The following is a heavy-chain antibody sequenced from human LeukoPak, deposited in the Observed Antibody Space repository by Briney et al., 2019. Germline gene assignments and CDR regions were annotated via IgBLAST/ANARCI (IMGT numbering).Heavy chain of an antibody. CDR2: IDPDDSGS. CDR1: GFTFSRYW. CDR3: AGVRAGANRAFDV. J-gene: IGHJ3*01. V-gene: IGHV3-74*01. Sequence: GGSLRLSCAASGFTFSRYWMHWVRQAPGEGLVWVSRIDPDDSGSSYADSVKGRFTISRDNAKNTLWLQMNSLRADDTAVYYCAGVRAGANRAFDVRGQGTVVAVSS. D-gene: IGHD4/OR15-4a*01.